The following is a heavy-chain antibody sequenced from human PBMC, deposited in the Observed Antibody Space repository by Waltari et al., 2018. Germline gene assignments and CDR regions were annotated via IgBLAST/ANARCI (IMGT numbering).Heavy chain of an antibody. CDR3: ARATESIAAPGADAFDI. Sequence: EVQLVESGGGLIQPGGSLRLSCAASGFTVSSKYMSWVRQAPGKGLEWVSVIYSGGSTYYADSVKGRFTISRDNSKNTLYLQMNSLRAEDTAVYYCARATESIAAPGADAFDIWGQGTMVTVSS. V-gene: IGHV3-53*01. J-gene: IGHJ3*02. CDR1: GFTVSSKY. CDR2: IYSGGST. D-gene: IGHD6-6*01.